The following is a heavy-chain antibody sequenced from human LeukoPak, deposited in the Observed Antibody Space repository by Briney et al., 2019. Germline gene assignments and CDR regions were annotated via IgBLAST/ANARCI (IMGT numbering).Heavy chain of an antibody. V-gene: IGHV4-31*03. J-gene: IGHJ5*02. D-gene: IGHD4-11*01. Sequence: SQTLSLTCTVSGGSISSGGYYWSWIRQHPGKGLEWIGHIYHTGSTYYNSSLKSRLTMSVDTSKNEFSLRLNSVTVADTAVYYCARGGVVTTTPRFDPWGQGTLVTVSS. CDR1: GGSISSGGYY. CDR3: ARGGVVTTTPRFDP. CDR2: IYHTGST.